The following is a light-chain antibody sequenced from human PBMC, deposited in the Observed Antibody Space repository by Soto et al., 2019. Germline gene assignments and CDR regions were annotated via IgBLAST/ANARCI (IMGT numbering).Light chain of an antibody. J-gene: IGKJ3*01. CDR2: DAS. Sequence: EIVLTQSPATLSLSPGERATLSCRASQSISTSLAWYQQKPGQSPSLLVFDASKRATGNPARFSGSGSGTDFTLTMARLEPEDFEVYYCHLRSNGLGVTFDPGTKVDIK. CDR1: QSISTS. V-gene: IGKV3-11*01. CDR3: HLRSNGLGVT.